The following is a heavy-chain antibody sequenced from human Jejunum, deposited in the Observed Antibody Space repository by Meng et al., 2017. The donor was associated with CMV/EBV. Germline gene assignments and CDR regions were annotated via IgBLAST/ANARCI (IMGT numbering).Heavy chain of an antibody. CDR1: GFTFDDYA. Sequence: SGFTFDDYAMHWVRRAPGKGLEWVSLISWDGGSGYYADSVKGRFTISRDNSKNSLYLQMNSLRAEDTALYYCAKEYSSGWYYFDYWGQGTLVTVSS. CDR2: ISWDGGSG. J-gene: IGHJ4*02. D-gene: IGHD6-13*01. CDR3: AKEYSSGWYYFDY. V-gene: IGHV3-43D*03.